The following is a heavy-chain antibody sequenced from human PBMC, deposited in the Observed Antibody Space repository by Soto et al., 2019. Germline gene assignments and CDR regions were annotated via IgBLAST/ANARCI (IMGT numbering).Heavy chain of an antibody. J-gene: IGHJ4*02. V-gene: IGHV4-61*01. CDR3: ARDGDYYDSSGYYYGYYFDY. Sequence: PSETLSLTCTVFGGTVSGGTYYWSWIRQPPGKGLEWIGYIYFSGSTNYNPSLKRRVTISADTSKNQFSLNLNSVTAADTAVYYCARDGDYYDSSGYYYGYYFDYWGQGTLVTVSS. CDR1: GGTVSGGTYY. CDR2: IYFSGST. D-gene: IGHD3-22*01.